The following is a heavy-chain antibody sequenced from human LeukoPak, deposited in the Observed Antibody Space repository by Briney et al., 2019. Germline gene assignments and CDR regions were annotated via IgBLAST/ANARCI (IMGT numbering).Heavy chain of an antibody. J-gene: IGHJ3*02. CDR3: ARDDYLEAFDI. CDR2: ISDSGTTV. D-gene: IGHD4-11*01. V-gene: IGHV3-11*04. Sequence: PGGSLRLSCAASGFTFSAYYMTWIRQAPGEGLQWVSYISDSGTTVEYTDSVKGRFTISRDNAKNSLYLQMNSLRAEDTAVYYFARDDYLEAFDIWGQGTMVTVSS. CDR1: GFTFSAYY.